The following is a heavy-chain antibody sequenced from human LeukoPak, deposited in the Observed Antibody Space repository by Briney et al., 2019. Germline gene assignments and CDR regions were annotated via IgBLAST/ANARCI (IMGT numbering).Heavy chain of an antibody. Sequence: GRSLRLSCAASGFTFSSYDMHWVRQAPGKGLEWVAVIWYDGSTKYYADSVKGRFTISRDNSKNTLYLQVNSLRAEDTAVYYCAKDWIAVAGTGDYWGQGTLVTVSS. CDR3: AKDWIAVAGTGDY. CDR2: IWYDGSTK. CDR1: GFTFSSYD. D-gene: IGHD6-19*01. V-gene: IGHV3-33*06. J-gene: IGHJ4*02.